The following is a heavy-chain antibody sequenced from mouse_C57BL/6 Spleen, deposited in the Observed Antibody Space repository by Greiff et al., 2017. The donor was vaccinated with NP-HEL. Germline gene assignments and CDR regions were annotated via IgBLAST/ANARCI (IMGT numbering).Heavy chain of an antibody. D-gene: IGHD1-1*01. CDR3: ARGYYYGSTFDY. J-gene: IGHJ2*01. Sequence: QVQLKQSGAELVRPGASVKLSCKASGYTFPDYYINWVKQRPGQGLEWIARIYPGSGNTYYIEKFKGKATLTAEKSYSTAYMQLSSLTSEDSAVYFSARGYYYGSTFDYWGQGTTLTVSS. CDR2: IYPGSGNT. V-gene: IGHV1-76*01. CDR1: GYTFPDYY.